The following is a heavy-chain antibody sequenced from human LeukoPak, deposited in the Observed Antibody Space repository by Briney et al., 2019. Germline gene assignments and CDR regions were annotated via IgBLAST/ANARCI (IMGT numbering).Heavy chain of an antibody. Sequence: PGRSLRLSCAASGFTFSSYGMHWVRQAPGKGLEGVAAIWYDGSNKYYADSVKGRFTISRDNSKNTLYLQMTSLRAEDTAVYYCAKATTGHLDYWGQGTLVTVSS. J-gene: IGHJ4*02. V-gene: IGHV3-33*06. CDR3: AKATTGHLDY. D-gene: IGHD1-1*01. CDR1: GFTFSSYG. CDR2: IWYDGSNK.